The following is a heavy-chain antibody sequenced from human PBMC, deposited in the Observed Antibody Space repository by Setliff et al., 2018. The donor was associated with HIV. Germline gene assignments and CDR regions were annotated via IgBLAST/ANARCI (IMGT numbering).Heavy chain of an antibody. CDR3: ARLRLAVMMSLDYFDL. CDR1: GRSIDDSY. D-gene: IGHD3-16*01. Sequence: SETLSLTCSVSGRSIDDSYWSWIRQSPGKGLEWIGYIKTSGSTNFNPSLQSRVSMSVDVSTNQFSLRLTSVTAADTAVYYCARLRLAVMMSLDYFDLWGQGTLVTVSS. J-gene: IGHJ4*02. CDR2: IKTSGST. V-gene: IGHV4-4*09.